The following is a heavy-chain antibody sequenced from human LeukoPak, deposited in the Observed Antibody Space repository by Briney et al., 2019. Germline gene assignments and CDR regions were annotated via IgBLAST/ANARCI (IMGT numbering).Heavy chain of an antibody. J-gene: IGHJ6*02. CDR3: ASGYYDGSGYSSTYYYYGVDV. D-gene: IGHD3-22*01. V-gene: IGHV4-61*01. Sequence: PSETLSLTCTVSGGSVRSGSYYWTWIRQPPGKGLEWIGSIYNSGSTNYNPSLKSRVTISVDTSKNQFSLRLSSVTAADTAVHYCASGYYDGSGYSSTYYYYGVDVWGQGTTVTVSS. CDR1: GGSVRSGSYY. CDR2: IYNSGST.